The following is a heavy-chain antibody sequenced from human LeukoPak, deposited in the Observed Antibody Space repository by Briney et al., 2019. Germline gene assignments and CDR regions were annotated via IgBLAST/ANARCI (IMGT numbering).Heavy chain of an antibody. CDR1: GGSISSGDYY. J-gene: IGHJ3*02. CDR2: IYYSGST. Sequence: SETLSLTRTVSGGSISSGDYYWSWIRQPPGKGLEWIGYIYYSGSTYYNPSLKSRVTISADTSKNQFSLKLSSVTAADTAVYYCARDLRPGYYYDSSGSSGAFDIWGQGTMVTVSS. V-gene: IGHV4-30-4*01. D-gene: IGHD3-22*01. CDR3: ARDLRPGYYYDSSGSSGAFDI.